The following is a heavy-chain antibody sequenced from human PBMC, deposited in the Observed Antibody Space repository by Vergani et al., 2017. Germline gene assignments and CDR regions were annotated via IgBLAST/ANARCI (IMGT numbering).Heavy chain of an antibody. D-gene: IGHD1-1*01. CDR1: GYTFTGYY. Sequence: QVQLVQSGAEVKTPGASVKVSCKASGYTFTGYYMHWVQQAPGQGLEWMGRINPNSGGTNYVQNFQGRVTMTRDTSISTAYMDLSRLRSDDTAVYYCARAWNDWGDYWGQGTLVTVSS. CDR3: ARAWNDWGDY. V-gene: IGHV1-2*06. CDR2: INPNSGGT. J-gene: IGHJ4*02.